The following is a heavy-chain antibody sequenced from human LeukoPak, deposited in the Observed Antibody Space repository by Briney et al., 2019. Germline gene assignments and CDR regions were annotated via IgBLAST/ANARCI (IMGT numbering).Heavy chain of an antibody. Sequence: GESLRISCKGSGYIFSNYWIIWVRQMPGKGLEWMGRIDPTDSYTKYSPSFQGHVTISADKSFSTAYLQWSSLKASDTATYYCARGSQFTAMVFDYWGQGTLVTVSS. CDR2: IDPTDSYT. D-gene: IGHD5-18*01. CDR1: GYIFSNYW. V-gene: IGHV5-10-1*01. J-gene: IGHJ4*02. CDR3: ARGSQFTAMVFDY.